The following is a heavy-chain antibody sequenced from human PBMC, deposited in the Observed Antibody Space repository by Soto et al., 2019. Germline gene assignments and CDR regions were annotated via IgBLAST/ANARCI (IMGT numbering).Heavy chain of an antibody. CDR2: IWYDGSNK. V-gene: IGHV3-33*01. D-gene: IGHD3-22*01. CDR1: GFTFSSYG. J-gene: IGHJ4*02. Sequence: GGSLRLSCAASGFTFSSYGMHWVRQAPGKGLEWVAVIWYDGSNKYYEDSVKGRFTISRDNSKNTLYLQMNSLRAEDTAVYYCARDGSRRYYDSSGYYPGHWGQGTLVTVSS. CDR3: ARDGSRRYYDSSGYYPGH.